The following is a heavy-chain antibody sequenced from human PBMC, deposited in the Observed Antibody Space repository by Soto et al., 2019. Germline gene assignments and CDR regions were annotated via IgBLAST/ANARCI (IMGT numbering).Heavy chain of an antibody. J-gene: IGHJ5*02. CDR2: IKSKTDGGTT. V-gene: IGHV3-15*01. Sequence: GGSLRLSCAASGFTFSNAWMSWVRQAPGKGLEWVGRIKSKTDGGTTDYAAPVKGRFTISRDDSKNTLYLQMNSLKTEDTAVYYFVAYGSWLHGPWFDPWGEGTLVTVSS. CDR3: VAYGSWLHGPWFDP. D-gene: IGHD6-13*01. CDR1: GFTFSNAW.